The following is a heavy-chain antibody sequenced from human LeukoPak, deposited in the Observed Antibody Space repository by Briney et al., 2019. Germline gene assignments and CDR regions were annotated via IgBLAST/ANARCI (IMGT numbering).Heavy chain of an antibody. Sequence: PVGSLRLSCAVSGFIFSSYAMSWVRQAPGKGLEWVSAISGSGGSTYYADSVKGRFTISRDNSKSTLYLQMNSLRAEDTAVFYCAKRNPYGSGSYDGFDYWGQGTLVTVSS. CDR1: GFIFSSYA. D-gene: IGHD3-10*01. V-gene: IGHV3-23*01. CDR2: ISGSGGST. CDR3: AKRNPYGSGSYDGFDY. J-gene: IGHJ4*02.